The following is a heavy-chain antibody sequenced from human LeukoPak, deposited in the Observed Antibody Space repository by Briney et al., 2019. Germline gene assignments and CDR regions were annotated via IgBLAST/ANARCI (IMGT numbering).Heavy chain of an antibody. V-gene: IGHV3-20*04. J-gene: IGHJ6*02. CDR1: GFTFDDYD. CDR2: INWNGGTT. Sequence: GGSLRLSCAASGFTFDDYDMSWVRQAPGKGLEWVSGINWNGGTTGYADTVQGRFTISRDNAKNSLYRQMNSLRAEDTALYYCAREGSGSPHYGMDVWGQGTTVTVSS. D-gene: IGHD3-10*01. CDR3: AREGSGSPHYGMDV.